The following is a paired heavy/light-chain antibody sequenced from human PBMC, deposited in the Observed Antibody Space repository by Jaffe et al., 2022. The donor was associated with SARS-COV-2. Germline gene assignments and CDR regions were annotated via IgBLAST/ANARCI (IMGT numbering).Heavy chain of an antibody. CDR3: ARRFWRTTIASLQY. CDR2: INHFGST. D-gene: IGHD2-15*01. J-gene: IGHJ1*01. CDR1: GGSFSGYS. Sequence: QVQLHQWGAGLLEPSETLSLTCAVSGGSFSGYSWSWIRQSPGKGLEWIGDINHFGSTSYNPSLKSRVTISVDTSNNQLSLKLTSVTAADTAVYYCARRFWRTTIASLQYWGQGTQVTVSS. V-gene: IGHV4-34*01.
Light chain of an antibody. CDR1: SSNIGAGYD. V-gene: IGLV1-40*01. J-gene: IGLJ3*02. CDR3: QSHDRSLSGSV. CDR2: GNN. Sequence: QSVLTQPPSVSGAPGQRVTISCTGSSSNIGAGYDVHWYQQLPGTAPQLLIYGNNNRPSGVPDRFSGSKSGTSASLAISGLQAEDEADYYCQSHDRSLSGSVFGGGTKLTVL.